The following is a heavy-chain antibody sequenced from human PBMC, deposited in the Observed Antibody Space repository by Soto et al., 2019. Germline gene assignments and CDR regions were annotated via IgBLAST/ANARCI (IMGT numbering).Heavy chain of an antibody. CDR1: GFTFSSYG. J-gene: IGHJ6*02. V-gene: IGHV3-30*18. Sequence: PGGSLRLSCAASGFTFSSYGMHWVRQAPGKGLEWVAVISYDGSSKYYADSVKGRFTISRDNSKNTLYLQMNSLRAEDTAVYYCAKGGQRIVRAPYYYYYGMDVWGQGTTVTVSS. CDR3: AKGGQRIVRAPYYYYYGMDV. CDR2: ISYDGSSK. D-gene: IGHD1-26*01.